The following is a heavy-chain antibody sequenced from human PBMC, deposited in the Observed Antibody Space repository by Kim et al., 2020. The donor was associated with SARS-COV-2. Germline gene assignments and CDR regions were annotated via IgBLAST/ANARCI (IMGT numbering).Heavy chain of an antibody. D-gene: IGHD4-17*01. CDR1: GFTFGGYE. V-gene: IGHV3-48*03. CDR3: MRDNLTVADFVC. CDR2: ITSSGTRK. Sequence: GGSLRLSCATSGFTFGGYEMNWVRQAPGKGLEWVAYITSSGTRKEYADSVEGRFTIFRDNAKNSLFLQMNSLRDEDTAVYYCMRDNLTVADFVCWGQGIL. J-gene: IGHJ4*02.